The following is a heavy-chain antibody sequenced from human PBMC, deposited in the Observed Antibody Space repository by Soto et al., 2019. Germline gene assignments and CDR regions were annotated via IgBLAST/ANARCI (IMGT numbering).Heavy chain of an antibody. V-gene: IGHV5-51*01. Sequence: GESLKISCKGSGYSFANYWIGWVRQMPGKGLEWMGIVFPGDSATRYSPSFQGQVTISADKSISTAYLQWSSLKASDTAMYLCARQGHCSGGNYYSRAFDIWGQGTMVTVSS. D-gene: IGHD2-15*01. J-gene: IGHJ3*02. CDR3: ARQGHCSGGNYYSRAFDI. CDR2: VFPGDSAT. CDR1: GYSFANYW.